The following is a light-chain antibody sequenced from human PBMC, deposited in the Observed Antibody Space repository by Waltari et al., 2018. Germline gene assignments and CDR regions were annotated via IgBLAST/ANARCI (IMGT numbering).Light chain of an antibody. V-gene: IGKV3-20*01. CDR3: HQYGSSVPST. J-gene: IGKJ2*01. CDR2: GAS. Sequence: GRERQTKSDVAGYKQKHGEAPRLLIYGASCRGAGVTERFSGSGCGTAVTLIISSLEAEDFAVYYCHQYGSSVPSTFGQGTKLEIE. CDR1: ERQTKSD.